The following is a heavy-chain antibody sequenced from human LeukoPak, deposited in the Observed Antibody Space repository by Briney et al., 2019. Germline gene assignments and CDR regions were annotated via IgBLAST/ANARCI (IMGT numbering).Heavy chain of an antibody. CDR3: ARASHYYGSGNDNWFDP. Sequence: SETLSLTCTVSGGSISSYYWSWIRQPPGKGLEWIGYIYYSGSTNYNPSLKSRVTISVDTSKNQFSLKLNSVTAADTAVYYCARASHYYGSGNDNWFDPWGQGTLVTVSS. CDR1: GGSISSYY. D-gene: IGHD3-10*01. V-gene: IGHV4-59*12. J-gene: IGHJ5*02. CDR2: IYYSGST.